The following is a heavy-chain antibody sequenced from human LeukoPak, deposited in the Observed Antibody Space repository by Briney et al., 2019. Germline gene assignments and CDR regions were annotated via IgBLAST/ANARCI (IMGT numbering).Heavy chain of an antibody. CDR3: ARSYYGSGSSRPHYYYYGMDV. CDR1: GYTFTSYD. CDR2: MNANSGNT. Sequence: ASVKVSCKASGYTFTSYDINWVRQAPGQGREWMGWMNANSGNTGYAQKFQGRVTITRNTSISTAYMELSSLRSEDTAVYYCARSYYGSGSSRPHYYYYGMDVWGQGTTVTVSS. J-gene: IGHJ6*02. V-gene: IGHV1-8*01. D-gene: IGHD3-10*01.